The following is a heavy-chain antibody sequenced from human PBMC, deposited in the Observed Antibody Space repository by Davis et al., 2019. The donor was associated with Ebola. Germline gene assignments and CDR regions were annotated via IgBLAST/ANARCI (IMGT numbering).Heavy chain of an antibody. V-gene: IGHV3-30*03. D-gene: IGHD1-14*01. CDR1: GFTFRSYG. J-gene: IGHJ2*01. Sequence: GESLKISCAASGFTFRSYGLHWVRPAPGKGLAWVAVMSSDGSNKYYADSVKGRFTISRDNSKNTLYLQMSSLRAEDTAVYYCARDLPGEDWYFDLWGRGTLVTVSS. CDR2: MSSDGSNK. CDR3: ARDLPGEDWYFDL.